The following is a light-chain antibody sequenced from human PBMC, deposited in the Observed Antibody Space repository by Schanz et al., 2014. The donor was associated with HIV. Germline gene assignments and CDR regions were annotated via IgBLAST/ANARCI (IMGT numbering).Light chain of an antibody. CDR1: QSITSW. J-gene: IGKJ1*01. V-gene: IGKV1-5*03. CDR2: EAS. Sequence: DIQMTQSPSTLSASVGDRVTMTCRASQSITSWLAWYQQKPGKAPNLLIYEASTLETGVPSRFSGSGSGTEFTLTISSLQAEDVAFYYCHQYHSTPLTFGQGTKVEI. CDR3: HQYHSTPLT.